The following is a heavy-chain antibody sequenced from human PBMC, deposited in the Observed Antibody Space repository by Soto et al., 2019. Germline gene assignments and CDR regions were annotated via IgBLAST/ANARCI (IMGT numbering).Heavy chain of an antibody. CDR2: INHSGST. V-gene: IGHV4-34*01. J-gene: IGHJ6*03. D-gene: IGHD3-10*01. CDR3: ARGLSFSGYGSGSQYYYYYYMDV. CDR1: GGSFSGYY. Sequence: QVQLQQWGAGLLKPSETLSLTCAVYGGSFSGYYWSWIRQPPGKGLEWIGEINHSGSTNYNPSLNSRGTISVDTSKNQFSLKLSSVTAADTAVYYCARGLSFSGYGSGSQYYYYYYMDVWGKGTTVTVSS.